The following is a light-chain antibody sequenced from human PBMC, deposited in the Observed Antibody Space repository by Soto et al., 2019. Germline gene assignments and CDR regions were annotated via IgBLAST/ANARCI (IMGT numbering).Light chain of an antibody. J-gene: IGLJ2*01. V-gene: IGLV2-14*01. Sequence: QSALTQPASVSGSPGQSITISCTGTSSDVGGYNYVSWYQQHPGKAPKLMIYEVTNRPSGVSNRFSGSKSGNTASLTISGLQAEDEADYYCQSYDSSLDVVFGGGTKLTVL. CDR2: EVT. CDR3: QSYDSSLDVV. CDR1: SSDVGGYNY.